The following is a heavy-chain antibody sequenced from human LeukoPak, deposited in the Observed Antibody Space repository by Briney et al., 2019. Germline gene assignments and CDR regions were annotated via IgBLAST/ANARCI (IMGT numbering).Heavy chain of an antibody. CDR2: ISGSVSDT. J-gene: IGHJ6*03. Sequence: GGSLRLSCAASGFTFSRNAMSWVRQAPGKGLEWVSSISGSVSDTYYADSVKGRVTISRDNSKNTLYMQMNSLRAEDTAVYYCAKGVYGGSSIRGYYYCYYMDVWGKGTTVTVSS. V-gene: IGHV3-23*01. CDR3: AKGVYGGSSIRGYYYCYYMDV. CDR1: GFTFSRNA. D-gene: IGHD4-23*01.